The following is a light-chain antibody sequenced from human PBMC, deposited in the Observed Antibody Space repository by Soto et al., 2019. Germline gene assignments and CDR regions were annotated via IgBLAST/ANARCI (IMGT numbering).Light chain of an antibody. Sequence: QSVLTQPASVSGSPGQSITISCTGTSSDVGNYKYVSWYQQHPGKAPKLMIYEVSNRPSGVSNRFSGSKSGNTASLTISGLQAEDETAYYCFSYTSSGTYVFGTGTTVTVL. CDR3: FSYTSSGTYV. J-gene: IGLJ1*01. CDR1: SSDVGNYKY. CDR2: EVS. V-gene: IGLV2-14*01.